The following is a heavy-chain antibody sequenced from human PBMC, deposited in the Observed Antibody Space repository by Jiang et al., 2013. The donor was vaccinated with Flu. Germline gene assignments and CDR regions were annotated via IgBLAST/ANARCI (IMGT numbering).Heavy chain of an antibody. CDR2: IYPGDSDT. CDR3: ARPNSAVPAALDY. Sequence: IYPGDSDTRYSPSFQGQVTISADKSISTAYLQWSSLKASDTAMYYCARPNSAVPAALDYWGQGTLVTVSS. J-gene: IGHJ4*02. V-gene: IGHV5-51*01. D-gene: IGHD2-2*01.